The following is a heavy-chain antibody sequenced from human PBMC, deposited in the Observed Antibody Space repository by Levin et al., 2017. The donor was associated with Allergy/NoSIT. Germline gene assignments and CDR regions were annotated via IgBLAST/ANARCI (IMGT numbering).Heavy chain of an antibody. J-gene: IGHJ5*02. CDR3: AKGPNWNVIMRWFDP. CDR2: ISGSGGST. D-gene: IGHD1-1*01. Sequence: LSLTCAASGFTFSSYAMSWVRQAPGKGLEWVSAISGSGGSTYYADSVKGRFTISRDNSKNTLYLQMNSLRAEDTAVYYCAKGPNWNVIMRWFDPWGQGTLVTVSS. V-gene: IGHV3-23*01. CDR1: GFTFSSYA.